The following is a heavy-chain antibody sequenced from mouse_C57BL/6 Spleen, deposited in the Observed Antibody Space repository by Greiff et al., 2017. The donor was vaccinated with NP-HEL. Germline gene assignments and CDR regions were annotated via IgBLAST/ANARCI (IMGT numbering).Heavy chain of an antibody. CDR3: ARGVNTVVERPYAMDY. CDR2: IDPNSGGT. CDR1: GYTFTSYW. V-gene: IGHV1-72*01. D-gene: IGHD1-1*01. Sequence: VQLQQSGAELVKPGASVKLSCKASGYTFTSYWMHWVKQRPGRGLEWIGRIDPNSGGTKYNEKFKSKATLTVDKPSSTAYMQLSSLTSEDSAVDYVARGVNTVVERPYAMDYWGQGTSVTVSS. J-gene: IGHJ4*01.